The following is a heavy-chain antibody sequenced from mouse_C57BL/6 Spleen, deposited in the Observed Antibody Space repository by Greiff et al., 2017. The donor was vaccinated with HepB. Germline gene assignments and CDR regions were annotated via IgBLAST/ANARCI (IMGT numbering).Heavy chain of an antibody. CDR3: ASDYYYPFAY. J-gene: IGHJ3*01. D-gene: IGHD1-1*01. CDR1: GYTFTDYY. V-gene: IGHV1-76*01. CDR2: IYPGSGNT. Sequence: VQLQQSGAELVRPGASVKLSCKASGYTFTDYYINWVKQRPGQGLEWIARIYPGSGNTYYNEKLKGKATLTAEKSSSTAYMQLSSLTSEDSAVYFCASDYYYPFAYWGQGTLVTVSA.